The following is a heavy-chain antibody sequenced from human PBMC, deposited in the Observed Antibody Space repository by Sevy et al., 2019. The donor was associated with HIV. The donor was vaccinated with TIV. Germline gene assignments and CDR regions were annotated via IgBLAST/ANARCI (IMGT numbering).Heavy chain of an antibody. D-gene: IGHD3-3*01. J-gene: IGHJ6*02. CDR1: GYTFTSYD. CDR3: ARGHDFWSGSKSYGMDV. Sequence: ASVKVSCKASGYTFTSYDINWVRQATGQGLEWMGWMNPNSGNTGYAQKFQGRVTMTRNTSISTAYMELSSLRSEDTAVYDCARGHDFWSGSKSYGMDVWGQGTTVTVSS. V-gene: IGHV1-8*01. CDR2: MNPNSGNT.